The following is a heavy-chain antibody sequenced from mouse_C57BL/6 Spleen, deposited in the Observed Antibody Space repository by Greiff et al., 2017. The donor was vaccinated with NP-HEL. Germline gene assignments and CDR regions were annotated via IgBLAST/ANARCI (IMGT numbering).Heavy chain of an antibody. J-gene: IGHJ2*01. V-gene: IGHV5-6-3*01. CDR1: GFTFSSYG. CDR3: ARMARTIN. Sequence: EVQRVESGGGLVQPGGSLKLSCAASGFTFSSYGMSWVRQTPDKRLELVATITSNGGSTDYPDSVKGRFTISRDNAKNTLYLQMSSLKSEDTAMYYCARMARTINWGQGITLTVSS. CDR2: ITSNGGST.